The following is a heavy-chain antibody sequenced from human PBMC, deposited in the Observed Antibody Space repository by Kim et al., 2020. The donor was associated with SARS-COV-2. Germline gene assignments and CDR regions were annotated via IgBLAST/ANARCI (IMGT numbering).Heavy chain of an antibody. V-gene: IGHV5-51*01. Sequence: SYTPSFQGQVTISADKSTTTGYLQWSSLTASDTAMYYCAKSAGPYDYYFDYWGQGTLVTVSS. D-gene: IGHD3-16*01. J-gene: IGHJ4*02. CDR3: AKSAGPYDYYFDY.